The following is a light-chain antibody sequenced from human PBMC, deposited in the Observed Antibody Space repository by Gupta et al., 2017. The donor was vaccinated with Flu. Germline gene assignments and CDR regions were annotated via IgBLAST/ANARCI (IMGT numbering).Light chain of an antibody. CDR3: SSYTTSYTFV. J-gene: IGLJ1*01. CDR1: GSDVGTYNR. CDR2: EVS. V-gene: IGLV2-18*02. Sequence: QPVLTQPPSVSACSGPSATISCPGTGSDVGTYNRVSWYRQPPGTAPKLIIYEVSNRPSGVPDRFSGSKSGNTASLTISGLQGEDEADYYCSSYTTSYTFVFGTGTKVTVL.